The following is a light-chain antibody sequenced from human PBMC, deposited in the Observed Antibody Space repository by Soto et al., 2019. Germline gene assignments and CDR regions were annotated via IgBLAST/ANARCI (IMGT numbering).Light chain of an antibody. V-gene: IGKV3D-15*01. Sequence: DIVLTQSPATLSVSPGEIVTLSCRASQSVDINLAWYQQKPCQPPSLLIYGASTMATDMSGTFSGGGSGTEFPRPISSLLPEDCGVYHLQQYRSCPRTCGQGPKLEMK. CDR1: QSVDIN. CDR3: QQYRSCPRT. CDR2: GAS. J-gene: IGKJ1*01.